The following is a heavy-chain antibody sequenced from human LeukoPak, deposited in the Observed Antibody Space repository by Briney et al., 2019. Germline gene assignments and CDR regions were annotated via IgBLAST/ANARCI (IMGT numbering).Heavy chain of an antibody. CDR2: IYYSGST. CDR3: ARLSATAMGFDY. CDR1: GGSISSGDYY. D-gene: IGHD5-18*01. V-gene: IGHV4-30-4*01. Sequence: PSQTLSLTCTVSGGSISSGDYYWSWIRQPPGKGLEWIGYIYYSGSTYYNPSLKSRVTISVDTSKNQFSLKLSSVTAADTAVYYCARLSATAMGFDYWGQGTLVTVSS. J-gene: IGHJ4*02.